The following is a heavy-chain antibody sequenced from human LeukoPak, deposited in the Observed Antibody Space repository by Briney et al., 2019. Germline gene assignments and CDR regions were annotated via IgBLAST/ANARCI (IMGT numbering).Heavy chain of an antibody. J-gene: IGHJ4*02. CDR1: GGSVNSGSYY. Sequence: SETLSLTCTVSGGSVNSGSYYWSWIRQPPGKGLEWIGYIHHTGKNWYNPPLQSRVTLSVDTSKSEFSLRLNSVTAADTAVYYCAKWHEKLLAFDSWGQGTLVTVSS. D-gene: IGHD1-7*01. V-gene: IGHV4-61*01. CDR3: AKWHEKLLAFDS. CDR2: IHHTGKN.